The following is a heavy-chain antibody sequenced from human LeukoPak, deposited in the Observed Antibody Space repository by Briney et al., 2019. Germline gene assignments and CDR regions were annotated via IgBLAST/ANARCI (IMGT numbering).Heavy chain of an antibody. D-gene: IGHD2-2*02. J-gene: IGHJ4*02. CDR2: MNPNSGNT. CDR1: GYTFTSYD. Sequence: ASVKVSCKASGYTFTSYDINWVRQATGQGREWMGWMNPNSGNTGYAQKFQGRVTITRNTSISTAYMELSSLRSEDTAVYYCARVYRGYCSSTSCYTNGYWGQGTLVTVSS. CDR3: ARVYRGYCSSTSCYTNGY. V-gene: IGHV1-8*03.